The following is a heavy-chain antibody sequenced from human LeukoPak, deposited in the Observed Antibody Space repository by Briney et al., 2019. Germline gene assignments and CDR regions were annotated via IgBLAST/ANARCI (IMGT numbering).Heavy chain of an antibody. V-gene: IGHV4-39*01. J-gene: IGHJ5*02. CDR2: IYYSGST. Sequence: PSETLSLTCTVSGGSISSSSYYWGWIRQPPGKGLEWIGSIYYSGSTYYNPSLKSRVTISVDTSKDQFSLKLSSVTAADTAVYYCARPHDCCGWFDPWGQGTLVTVSS. CDR3: ARPHDCCGWFDP. D-gene: IGHD2-15*01. CDR1: GGSISSSSYY.